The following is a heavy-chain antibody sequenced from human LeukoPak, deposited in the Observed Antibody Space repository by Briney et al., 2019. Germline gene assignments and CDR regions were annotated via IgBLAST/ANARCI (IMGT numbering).Heavy chain of an antibody. V-gene: IGHV3-21*01. Sequence: GRSLRLSCAASGFTFSSYAMHWVRQAPGKGLEWVSSISGSSSYIYYADSVKGRFTISRDNAKNSLYLQMNSLRAEDTAVYYCARKAGTGAFDIWGQGTMVTVSS. CDR1: GFTFSSYA. CDR2: ISGSSSYI. CDR3: ARKAGTGAFDI. D-gene: IGHD6-19*01. J-gene: IGHJ3*02.